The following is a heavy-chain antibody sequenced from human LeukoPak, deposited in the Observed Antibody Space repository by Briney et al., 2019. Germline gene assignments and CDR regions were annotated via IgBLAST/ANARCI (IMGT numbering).Heavy chain of an antibody. J-gene: IGHJ4*02. D-gene: IGHD2-2*01. Sequence: GGSLRLSCAASGFTFSSYAMSWVRQAPGKGLEWVSAISGSGGSTYYADSVKGRFTISRDNSKNTLYLQMNSLRAEDTAVYYCARDYCSSTSCLFDYWGQGTLVTVSS. CDR1: GFTFSSYA. V-gene: IGHV3-23*01. CDR3: ARDYCSSTSCLFDY. CDR2: ISGSGGST.